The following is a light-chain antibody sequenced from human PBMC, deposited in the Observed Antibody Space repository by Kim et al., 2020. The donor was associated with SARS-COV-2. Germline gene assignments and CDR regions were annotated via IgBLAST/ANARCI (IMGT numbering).Light chain of an antibody. Sequence: PGESATLSCRASQSVSSSYLAWYQQEPGQAPRLLIYGASSRATGIPDRFSGSGSGTDFTLTISRLEPEDFAVYYCQQYGSSPRTFGQGTKVDIK. CDR1: QSVSSSY. CDR2: GAS. V-gene: IGKV3-20*01. J-gene: IGKJ1*01. CDR3: QQYGSSPRT.